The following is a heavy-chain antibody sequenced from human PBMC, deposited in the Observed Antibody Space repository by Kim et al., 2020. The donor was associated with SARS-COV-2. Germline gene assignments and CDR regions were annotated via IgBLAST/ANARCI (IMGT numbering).Heavy chain of an antibody. D-gene: IGHD2-2*02. J-gene: IGHJ6*02. CDR1: GYSFTSYW. Sequence: GESLKISCKGSGYSFTSYWISWVRQMPGKGLEWMGRIDPSDSYTNYSPSFQGHVTISADKSISTAYLQWSSLKASDTAMYYCARHITVVVPAAIRYYYGMDVWGQGTTVTVSS. CDR2: IDPSDSYT. V-gene: IGHV5-10-1*01. CDR3: ARHITVVVPAAIRYYYGMDV.